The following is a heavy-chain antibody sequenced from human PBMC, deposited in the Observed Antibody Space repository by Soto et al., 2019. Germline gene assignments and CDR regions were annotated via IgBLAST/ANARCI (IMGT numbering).Heavy chain of an antibody. CDR1: GFSFTTYV. CDR3: AKGLLAIVGTTLPRDAFNI. Sequence: VGSLRLSCAASGFSFTTYVMHWVRQAPGKGLEWVAVISHDGSYKYCGDAVKGRFTISRDTSKNAVYLEMNSLRPEDTAVYYCAKGLLAIVGTTLPRDAFNIWGQGTMVTVSS. J-gene: IGHJ3*02. D-gene: IGHD1-26*01. CDR2: ISHDGSYK. V-gene: IGHV3-30*18.